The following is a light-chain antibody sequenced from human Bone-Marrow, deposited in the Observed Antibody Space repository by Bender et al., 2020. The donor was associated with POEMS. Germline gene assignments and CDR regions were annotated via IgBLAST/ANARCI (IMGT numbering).Light chain of an antibody. V-gene: IGLV3-25*03. J-gene: IGLJ1*01. CDR2: EDN. CDR1: ALPRRY. CDR3: QTWDSGTGV. Sequence: SYELTQPPSVSVSPGQTARITCSGDALPRRYGYWYQQKSGQVPVLVIYEDNKRPSGIPERFSGSSSGTTVMLTISGVQAEDEADYYCQTWDSGTGVFGTGTKVTVL.